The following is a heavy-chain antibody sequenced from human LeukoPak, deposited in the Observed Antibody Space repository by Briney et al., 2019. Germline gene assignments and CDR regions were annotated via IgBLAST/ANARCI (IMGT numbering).Heavy chain of an antibody. Sequence: ASVKVSCKASGYTFTSYYMHWVRQAPGQGLEWMGIINPSGGSTSYAQKFQGRVTMTRNTSISTAYMELSSLRSEDTAVYYCAREGIVVVPAADIPNYYYYYGMDVWGQGTTVTVSS. J-gene: IGHJ6*02. D-gene: IGHD2-2*01. CDR3: AREGIVVVPAADIPNYYYYYGMDV. V-gene: IGHV1-46*01. CDR2: INPSGGST. CDR1: GYTFTSYY.